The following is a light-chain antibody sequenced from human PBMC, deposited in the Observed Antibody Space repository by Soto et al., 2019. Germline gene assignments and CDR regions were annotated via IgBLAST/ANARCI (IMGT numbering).Light chain of an antibody. J-gene: IGKJ5*01. Sequence: ELVMTQSPATLSLSPGERATLSCRASQSVSSKLAWYQQKPGQSPRLLNYSASTRATGIPARFSGSGSGTGFTLAISSLQSEDFTIYYCQDYNNWPAGFGKGTRLEIK. V-gene: IGKV3-15*01. CDR1: QSVSSK. CDR3: QDYNNWPAG. CDR2: SAS.